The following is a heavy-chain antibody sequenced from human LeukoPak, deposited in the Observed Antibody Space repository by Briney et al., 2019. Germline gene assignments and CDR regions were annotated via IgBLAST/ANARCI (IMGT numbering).Heavy chain of an antibody. CDR1: GFTFSSYS. J-gene: IGHJ6*03. CDR2: ISSGSSYI. CDR3: ARDDGVTLYYYYMDV. Sequence: GGSLRLSCAASGFTFSSYSMNWVRQAPVKGLELVSSISSGSSYIYYADSVKGRFTISRDNAKNSLYLQMNSLRAEDTAVYYCARDDGVTLYYYYMDVWGKGTTVTVSS. D-gene: IGHD5-18*01. V-gene: IGHV3-21*01.